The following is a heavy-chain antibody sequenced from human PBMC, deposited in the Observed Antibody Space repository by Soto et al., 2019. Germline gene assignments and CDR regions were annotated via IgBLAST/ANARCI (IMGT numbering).Heavy chain of an antibody. Sequence: EVQLLESGGGLVQPGGSLRLSCAASGFTFSSYAMTWVRQAPGKGLEWVSGISGSGVSTYYADSVKGRFTISRDNSKNTLYLQMNSLRAEDTALYYCAKVSRADCSSDSDYWGQGTLVTVSS. CDR1: GFTFSSYA. CDR2: ISGSGVST. J-gene: IGHJ4*02. V-gene: IGHV3-23*01. D-gene: IGHD2-21*02. CDR3: AKVSRADCSSDSDY.